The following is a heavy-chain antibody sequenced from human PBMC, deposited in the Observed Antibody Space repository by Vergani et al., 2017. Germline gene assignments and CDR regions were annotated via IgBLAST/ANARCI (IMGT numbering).Heavy chain of an antibody. J-gene: IGHJ5*02. V-gene: IGHV3-9*01. CDR1: GFTFDDYG. CDR2: ISWNSGSI. Sequence: EVQLVESGGGLVQPGRSLRLSCAASGFTFDDYGMHWVRQAPGKGLEWVSGISWNSGSIGYADSVKGRFTISRDNAKNSLYLQMNSLRAEDTALYYCAKDYRSGYYSGWFDPWGQGTLVTVSS. CDR3: AKDYRSGYYSGWFDP. D-gene: IGHD3-3*01.